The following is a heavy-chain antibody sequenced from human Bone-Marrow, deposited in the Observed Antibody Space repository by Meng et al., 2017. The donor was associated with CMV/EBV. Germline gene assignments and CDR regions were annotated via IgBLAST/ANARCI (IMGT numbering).Heavy chain of an antibody. Sequence: ASVKVSCKASGGTFSNFAINWVRQAPGQGLEWMGWISTYNGNTNYAQNLQGRVTMTTDTSTRIAYMELRSLRSDDTAVYYCARDPQFWSGSYSDYWGQGTLVTVSS. CDR1: GGTFSNFA. CDR2: ISTYNGNT. V-gene: IGHV1-18*01. CDR3: ARDPQFWSGSYSDY. D-gene: IGHD3-3*01. J-gene: IGHJ4*02.